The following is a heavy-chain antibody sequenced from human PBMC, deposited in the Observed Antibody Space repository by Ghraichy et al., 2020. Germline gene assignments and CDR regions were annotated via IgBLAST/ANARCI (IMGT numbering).Heavy chain of an antibody. J-gene: IGHJ5*02. D-gene: IGHD3-16*02. CDR2: ISGSGGST. Sequence: GSLRLSCAASGFTFSSYAMSWVRQAPGKGLEWVSAISGSGGSTYYADSVKGRFTISRDNSKNTLYLQMNSLRAEDTAVYYCAKARMITFGGVIVSPPYNWFDPWGQGTLVTVSS. CDR3: AKARMITFGGVIVSPPYNWFDP. CDR1: GFTFSSYA. V-gene: IGHV3-23*01.